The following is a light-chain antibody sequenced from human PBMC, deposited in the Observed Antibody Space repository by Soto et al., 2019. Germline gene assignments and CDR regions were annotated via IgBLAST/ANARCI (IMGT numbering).Light chain of an antibody. J-gene: IGKJ2*01. CDR1: QSISAW. Sequence: DIQMTQSPSTLSASVGDRVTITCRASQSISAWLAWYQQKPGKAPKLLIYKASILASGVPSRFSGSGSGTGFTLTISSLQPDDFATYYCQQYNSYSRTFGQGTELEIK. CDR2: KAS. CDR3: QQYNSYSRT. V-gene: IGKV1-5*03.